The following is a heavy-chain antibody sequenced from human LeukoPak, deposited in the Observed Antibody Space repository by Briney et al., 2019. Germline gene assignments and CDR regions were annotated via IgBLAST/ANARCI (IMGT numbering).Heavy chain of an antibody. V-gene: IGHV1-18*01. CDR2: ISTYNGNT. CDR1: RYTFTSYG. D-gene: IGHD3-10*01. Sequence: GAAVKVSCKASRYTFTSYGISWVRQAPGREVEWMGWISTYNGNTNYAQKLQGRDTMTTDTSTSTAYMELRSLRSDETAVYYCARVRRYYGSGSYGAFEDYWGQGTLVTVSS. J-gene: IGHJ4*02. CDR3: ARVRRYYGSGSYGAFEDY.